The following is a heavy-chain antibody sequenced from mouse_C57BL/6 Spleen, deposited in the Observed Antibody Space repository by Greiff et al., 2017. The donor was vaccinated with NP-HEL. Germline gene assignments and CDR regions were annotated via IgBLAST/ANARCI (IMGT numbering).Heavy chain of an antibody. CDR1: GYTFTSYD. D-gene: IGHD6-1*01. CDR3: ARRGCHWFAY. V-gene: IGHV1-85*01. CDR2: IYPRDGST. J-gene: IGHJ3*01. Sequence: VQLQQSGPELVKPGASVKLSCKASGYTFTSYDINWVKQRPGQGLEWIVWIYPRDGSTKYNEKFKGKATLTVDTSSSTAYMELHSLTSEDSAVYFCARRGCHWFAYWGQGTLVTVSA.